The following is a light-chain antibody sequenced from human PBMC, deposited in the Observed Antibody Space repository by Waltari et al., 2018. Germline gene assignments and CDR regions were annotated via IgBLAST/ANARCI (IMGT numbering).Light chain of an antibody. CDR3: SSFAGSSQML. J-gene: IGLJ2*01. CDR2: EVS. CDR1: SSDVGGFDD. Sequence: QSALTQPPSASGPPGRSVTIPCTGTSSDVGGFDDVPWYQQHPGKVPLLMLYEVSKRPSGVPDRFSGSKSGNTASLTVSGLQVEDAADYYCSSFAGSSQMLFGGGTKLTVL. V-gene: IGLV2-8*01.